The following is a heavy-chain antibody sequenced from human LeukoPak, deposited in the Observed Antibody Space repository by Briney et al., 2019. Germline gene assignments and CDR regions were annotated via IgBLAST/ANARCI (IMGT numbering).Heavy chain of an antibody. J-gene: IGHJ6*03. CDR3: AKGLSTTRSPYCLDV. CDR1: GFTFSDYV. Sequence: GGSLRLSCAASGFTFSDYVITWVRQAPGKGLEWVPSVVSFATVTYYAESVKGRFIISRDNSKNTVYLQMNSLRAEDTATYYCAKGLSTTRSPYCLDVWGRGTTVTVSS. D-gene: IGHD1-26*01. CDR2: VVSFATVT. V-gene: IGHV3-23*01.